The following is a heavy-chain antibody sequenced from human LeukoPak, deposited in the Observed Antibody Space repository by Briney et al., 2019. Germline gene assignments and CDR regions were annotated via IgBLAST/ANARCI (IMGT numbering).Heavy chain of an antibody. CDR3: ARGPLHHPSSWPFWYFDL. V-gene: IGHV4-59*01. CDR2: ILHSGST. Sequence: SETLSLTCTVSGDSISSSYWSWIRQPPGKGLEWIGYILHSGSTNNNPSLQSRVTISLDTSKNKFSLNLTSVTAADTAVYFCARGPLHHPSSWPFWYFDLWGCGTLVTVSS. D-gene: IGHD6-13*01. CDR1: GDSISSSY. J-gene: IGHJ2*01.